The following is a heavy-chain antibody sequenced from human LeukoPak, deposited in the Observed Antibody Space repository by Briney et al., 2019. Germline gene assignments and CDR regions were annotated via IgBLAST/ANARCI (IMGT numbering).Heavy chain of an antibody. CDR2: ISSSSSTI. CDR3: ARDAPHYYDSSGYYPNAFDI. D-gene: IGHD3-22*01. J-gene: IGHJ3*02. V-gene: IGHV3-48*01. Sequence: GGSLRLSCAASGFTFSDYNMNWVRQAPGKGLEWVSYISSSSSTIYYADSVKGRFTISRDNAKNSLYLQMNSLRAEDTAVYYCARDAPHYYDSSGYYPNAFDIWGQGTMVTVSS. CDR1: GFTFSDYN.